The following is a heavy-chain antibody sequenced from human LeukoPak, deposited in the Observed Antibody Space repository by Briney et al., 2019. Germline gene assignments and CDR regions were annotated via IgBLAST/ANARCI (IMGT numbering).Heavy chain of an antibody. CDR3: AGVYKYGMDV. Sequence: EWMGILNPSGGSSSYAQKFQGRATLTRATSTSTVYMELSSLRSEDTAVYYCAGVYKYGMDVWGQGTTVIVSS. J-gene: IGHJ6*02. V-gene: IGHV1-46*01. CDR2: LNPSGGSS.